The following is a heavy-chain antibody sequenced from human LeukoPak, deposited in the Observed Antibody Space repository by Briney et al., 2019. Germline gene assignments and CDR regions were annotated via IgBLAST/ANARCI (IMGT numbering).Heavy chain of an antibody. J-gene: IGHJ6*02. CDR2: IRSKANSYAT. V-gene: IGHV3-73*01. Sequence: GGSLRLSCAASGFTFSGSAMHWVRQASGKGLEWVGRIRSKANSYATAYAASVKGRFTISRDDSKNTAYLQMNSLKTEDTAVYYCTRPVGNSGSYLEGYYYYGMDVWGQGTTVTVSS. CDR3: TRPVGNSGSYLEGYYYYGMDV. CDR1: GFTFSGSA. D-gene: IGHD1-26*01.